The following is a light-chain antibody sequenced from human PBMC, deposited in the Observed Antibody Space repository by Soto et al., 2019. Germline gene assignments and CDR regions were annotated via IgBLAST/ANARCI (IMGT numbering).Light chain of an antibody. CDR1: TSDVGRYNY. CDR3: NSFTTSSTYV. Sequence: SPLSQPPPFTTFQRQSISSSNNAPTSDVGRYNYVSWYQQHPGKAPNLMIYDVSYRPSWVSNRFSGSKSGITASLTISGLQAEDEADYYCNSFTTSSTYVFGTGTKVTVL. V-gene: IGLV2-14*03. CDR2: DVS. J-gene: IGLJ1*01.